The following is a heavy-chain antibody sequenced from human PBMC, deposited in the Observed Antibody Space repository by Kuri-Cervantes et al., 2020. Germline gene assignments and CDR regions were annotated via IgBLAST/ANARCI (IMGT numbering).Heavy chain of an antibody. D-gene: IGHD1-26*01. Sequence: ASVKVSCKASGYTFTSYGISWVRQAPGQGLEWMGWISAYNGDTNYAQKLQGRVTMTTDTSTSTAYMELRSLRSDDTAVYYCARGPGGVGVGATSYWGQGTLVTVSS. CDR1: GYTFTSYG. V-gene: IGHV1-18*01. CDR3: ARGPGGVGVGATSY. J-gene: IGHJ4*02. CDR2: ISAYNGDT.